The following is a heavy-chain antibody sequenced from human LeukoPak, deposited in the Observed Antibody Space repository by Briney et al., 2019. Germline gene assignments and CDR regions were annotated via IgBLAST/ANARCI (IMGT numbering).Heavy chain of an antibody. Sequence: PGGSLRLSCAASGFTVSSNYMNWVRQAPGKGLQWVSVIYSGGTTDYADSVKGRFIISRDNSKNTVYLQMNSLRAEDTAMYHCARSSGGSHFDYWGQGPLVTVSS. J-gene: IGHJ4*02. D-gene: IGHD1-26*01. CDR1: GFTVSSNY. CDR2: IYSGGTT. V-gene: IGHV3-53*01. CDR3: ARSSGGSHFDY.